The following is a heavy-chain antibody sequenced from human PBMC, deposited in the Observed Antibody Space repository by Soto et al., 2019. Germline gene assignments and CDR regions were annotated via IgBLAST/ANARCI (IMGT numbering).Heavy chain of an antibody. Sequence: GGSLRLSCAASTFPFSTYWMTWVRQAPGKGPEWVANIHRDEIEKYYMDSVKGRFTISRDNAKNSLYLQMTSLRAEDTAVYYCAGGNALDVWGQGTTVTVSS. CDR2: IHRDEIEK. CDR1: TFPFSTYW. CDR3: AGGNALDV. V-gene: IGHV3-7*01. J-gene: IGHJ6*02.